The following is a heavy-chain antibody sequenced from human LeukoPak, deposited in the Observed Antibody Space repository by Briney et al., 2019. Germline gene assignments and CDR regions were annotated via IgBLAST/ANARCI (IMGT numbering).Heavy chain of an antibody. CDR1: AFTCSSFS. D-gene: IGHD2-8*01. Sequence: GVSLRLSCAASAFTCSSFSMMWVRHAQRKGREGCTSISNSSSYIYYTDSVKVRFTIYRDNAKDYLYLQMNSLRAEDTAVYYCARDRGVYCTNGVCYGPYYYYYGMDVWGQGTTVTVSS. CDR2: ISNSSSYI. J-gene: IGHJ6*02. V-gene: IGHV3-21*01. CDR3: ARDRGVYCTNGVCYGPYYYYYGMDV.